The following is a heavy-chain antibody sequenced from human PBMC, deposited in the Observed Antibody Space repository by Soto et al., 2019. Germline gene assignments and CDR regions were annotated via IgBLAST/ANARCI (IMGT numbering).Heavy chain of an antibody. D-gene: IGHD1-26*01. CDR2: IRHTGTT. Sequence: SETLSLTCTVSGGSISDYTYYWGWVRQPPGKGLEWIATIRHTGTTSYNPSLKSRVTISVDTSKNQSSLKLTSVTAADTAVYYCARHGVKWEPSDFWGQGSLVTVSS. CDR1: GGSISDYTYY. J-gene: IGHJ4*02. CDR3: ARHGVKWEPSDF. V-gene: IGHV4-39*01.